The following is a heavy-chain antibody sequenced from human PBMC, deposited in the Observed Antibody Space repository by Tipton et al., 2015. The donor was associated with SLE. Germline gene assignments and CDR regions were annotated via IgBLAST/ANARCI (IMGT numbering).Heavy chain of an antibody. CDR2: ISGSGGNS. D-gene: IGHD3-9*01. CDR3: ARGYDILTGFYYYYGMDV. J-gene: IGHJ6*02. CDR1: GFTFSSYA. V-gene: IGHV3-23*01. Sequence: GSLRLSCAASGFTFSSYAMSWVRQAPGKGLEWVSAISGSGGNSYYSDSVKGRFTISRDNSKNTLYLQMNSLRAEDTAVYYCARGYDILTGFYYYYGMDVWGQGTTVTVSS.